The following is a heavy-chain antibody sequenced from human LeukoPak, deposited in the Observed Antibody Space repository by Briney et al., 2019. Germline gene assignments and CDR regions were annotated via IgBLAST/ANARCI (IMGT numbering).Heavy chain of an antibody. V-gene: IGHV3-21*01. CDR1: GFTFSSYA. CDR3: ARGRGLPGPLDY. D-gene: IGHD3-10*01. J-gene: IGHJ4*02. Sequence: GGSLRLSCAASGFTFSSYAMNWVRQAPGKGLEWVSSISSSSSHIYYADSVKGRFTISRDNAKNSLYLQMNSLRAEDTAVYYCARGRGLPGPLDYWGQGTLVTVSS. CDR2: ISSSSSHI.